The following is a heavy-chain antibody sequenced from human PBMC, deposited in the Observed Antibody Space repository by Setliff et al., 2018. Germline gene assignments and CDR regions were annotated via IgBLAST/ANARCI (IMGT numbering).Heavy chain of an antibody. J-gene: IGHJ6*03. V-gene: IGHV3-30*04. Sequence: GGSLRLSCAASGFTFGAYAMHWVRQAPGKGLEWVVVISYDAKNKYYVDSEKGRFTISRDNSRNTLYLEMNSLRGEDTAVYYWARDPIGTFLCYMDGWGKGTTVTVSS. CDR1: GFTFGAYA. CDR3: ARDPIGTFLCYMDG. CDR2: ISYDAKNK. D-gene: IGHD1-1*01.